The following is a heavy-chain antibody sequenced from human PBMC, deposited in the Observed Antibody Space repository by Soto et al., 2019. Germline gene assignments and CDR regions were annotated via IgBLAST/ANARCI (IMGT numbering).Heavy chain of an antibody. V-gene: IGHV5-10-1*01. Sequence: PGESLKISCKGSGYSFTSYWISWVRQMPGKGLEWMGRIDPSDSYTNYSPSFQGHVTISADKYISTAYLQWSSLKASDTAMYYCARTSGPRAAVDPWGQGTLVTVSS. CDR3: ARTSGPRAAVDP. J-gene: IGHJ5*02. D-gene: IGHD3-10*01. CDR2: IDPSDSYT. CDR1: GYSFTSYW.